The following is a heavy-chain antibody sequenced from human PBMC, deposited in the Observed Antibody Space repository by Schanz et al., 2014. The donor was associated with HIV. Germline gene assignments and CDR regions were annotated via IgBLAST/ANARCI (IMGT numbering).Heavy chain of an antibody. CDR1: GFTFSSFG. J-gene: IGHJ4*02. CDR3: ARAFSVGQLVRVVDS. CDR2: IWYDGSNQ. V-gene: IGHV3-33*01. D-gene: IGHD6-6*01. Sequence: QVELVESGGGVVQPGGSLRLSCAASGFTFSSFGMHWVRQAPGKGLEWVALIWYDGSNQYYADSVKGRFTISRDNSKNTLYLQMNSLRAEDTAVYYCARAFSVGQLVRVVDSWGQGTPVTVSS.